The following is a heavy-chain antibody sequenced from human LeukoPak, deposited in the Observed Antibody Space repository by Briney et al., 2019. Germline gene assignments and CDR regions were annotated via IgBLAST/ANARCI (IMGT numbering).Heavy chain of an antibody. J-gene: IGHJ4*02. CDR3: ARVRGKYYYGSGKLGFFDY. CDR1: GGSFSGYC. D-gene: IGHD3-10*01. Sequence: SETVSLTCAVYGGSFSGYCWSWIRQPPGKGLEWIGEINHSGSTNYNPSLKSRVTMSVDTSKNQFSLKLSSVTAADTAVYYCARVRGKYYYGSGKLGFFDYWGQGTLVTVSS. V-gene: IGHV4-34*01. CDR2: INHSGST.